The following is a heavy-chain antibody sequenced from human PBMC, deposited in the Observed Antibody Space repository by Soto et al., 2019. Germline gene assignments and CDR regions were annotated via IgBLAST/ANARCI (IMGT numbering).Heavy chain of an antibody. Sequence: PGGSLRLSCEASGFTFSSYAMSWVRQAPGRWLEWVTAVSWSGGSTYYADSVRGRFPISRDNGKNTRYLQMKTVTSDDTAVNDFAKDSIVLMVYASFDYWGQGTLVTVSS. V-gene: IGHV3-23*01. CDR3: AKDSIVLMVYASFDY. CDR2: VSWSGGST. D-gene: IGHD2-8*01. J-gene: IGHJ4*02. CDR1: GFTFSSYA.